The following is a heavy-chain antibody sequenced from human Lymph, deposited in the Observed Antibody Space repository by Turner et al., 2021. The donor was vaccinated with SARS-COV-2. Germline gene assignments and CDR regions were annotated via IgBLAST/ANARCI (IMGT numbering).Heavy chain of an antibody. CDR1: RFTFITYE. CDR2: ISSSGGTI. J-gene: IGHJ2*01. V-gene: IGHV3-48*03. Sequence: EVQLVESGGGLVQPGGSLSTSWSASRFTFITYECNWVRQDPGKGLEWVSYISSSGGTIYYADSVKGRFTISRDNAKNSLYLQMNSLRAEDTAVYYCARDQYYDSSGYYFFRASYFDLWGRGTLVTVSS. CDR3: ARDQYYDSSGYYFFRASYFDL. D-gene: IGHD3-22*01.